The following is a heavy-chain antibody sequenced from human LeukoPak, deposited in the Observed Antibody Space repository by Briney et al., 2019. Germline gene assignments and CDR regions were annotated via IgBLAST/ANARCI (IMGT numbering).Heavy chain of an antibody. Sequence: PGGSLRLSCAASGFTFSSYSMNRVRQAPGKGLEWVSSITFSSSYIYYADSVKGRFTISRDNAKNSLYLQMDSLRDEDTAVYFCARFQSGSYYSDYWGQGTLVTVSS. CDR3: ARFQSGSYYSDY. CDR2: ITFSSSYI. V-gene: IGHV3-21*01. CDR1: GFTFSSYS. J-gene: IGHJ4*02. D-gene: IGHD1-26*01.